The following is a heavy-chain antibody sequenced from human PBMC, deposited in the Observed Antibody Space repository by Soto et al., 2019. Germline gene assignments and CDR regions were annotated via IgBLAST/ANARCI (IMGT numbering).Heavy chain of an antibody. CDR1: GGSFSGYY. J-gene: IGHJ6*03. V-gene: IGHV4-34*01. D-gene: IGHD3-10*01. CDR2: INDSGST. Sequence: QVQLQQWGAGLLKPSETLSLTCAVYGGSFSGYYWSWIRQTPGKGLEWIGEINDSGSTNNNPSLMSRVTIYVDTRKNQFSVKLSCVTAADTAVDYCASGLLLWFGEVSRRGGYYYYMDGRGKGTTVNVSS. CDR3: ASGLLLWFGEVSRRGGYYYYMDG.